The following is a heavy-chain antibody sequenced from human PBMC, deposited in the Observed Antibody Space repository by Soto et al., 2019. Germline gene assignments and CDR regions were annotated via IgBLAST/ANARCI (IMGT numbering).Heavy chain of an antibody. CDR3: ARDQLPDRHYNYSGMDV. CDR1: GGTFSSYA. Sequence: QAQLVQSGAEVKEPGSSVTVSCAASGGTFSSYAISWVRQVPGKGLEWMGLVVPMFGTSNSSQKFHDRLTIIADDSSSTAYMELSRLTSEDTAVYYWARDQLPDRHYNYSGMDVWGQGTTVTVSP. V-gene: IGHV1-69*12. D-gene: IGHD1-1*01. CDR2: VVPMFGTS. J-gene: IGHJ6*01.